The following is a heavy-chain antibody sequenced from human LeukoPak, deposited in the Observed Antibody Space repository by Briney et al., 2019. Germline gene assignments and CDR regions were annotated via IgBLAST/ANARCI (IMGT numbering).Heavy chain of an antibody. J-gene: IGHJ6*02. V-gene: IGHV3-21*01. D-gene: IGHD4-11*01. CDR2: ISSSSSYI. CDR3: ARDRLVTHGMDV. Sequence: GGSLRLSCAASGFTFSSYSMNWVRQAPGKGLEWVSSISSSSSYIYYADSVKGRFTISRDNAKNSLYPQMNSLRAEDTAVYYCARDRLVTHGMDVWGQGTTVTVSS. CDR1: GFTFSSYS.